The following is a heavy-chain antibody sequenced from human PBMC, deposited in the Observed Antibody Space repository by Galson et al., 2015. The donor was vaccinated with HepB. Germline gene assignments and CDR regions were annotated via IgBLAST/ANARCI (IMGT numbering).Heavy chain of an antibody. CDR2: IIPIFGTA. CDR3: ARDNGRAVAAPRYFDL. D-gene: IGHD6-19*01. CDR1: GGTFSSYA. Sequence: SVKVSCKASGGTFSSYAISWVRQAPGQGLEWVGGIIPIFGTANYAQKFQGRVTITADESTSTAYMELSSLRSEDTAVYYCARDNGRAVAAPRYFDLWGRGTLVTVSS. V-gene: IGHV1-69*13. J-gene: IGHJ2*01.